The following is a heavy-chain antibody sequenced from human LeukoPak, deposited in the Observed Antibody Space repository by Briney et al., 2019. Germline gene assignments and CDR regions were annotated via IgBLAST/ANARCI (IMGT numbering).Heavy chain of an antibody. J-gene: IGHJ4*02. CDR3: ARAPSLVDY. Sequence: GGSLRLSCAASGFTFSSYSMNWVRQAPGKGLEWVSSISSSSSYIDYADSVKGRFTISRDNAKNSLYLQMNSLRAEDTAVYYCARAPSLVDYWGQGTLVTVSS. CDR1: GFTFSSYS. CDR2: ISSSSSYI. V-gene: IGHV3-21*01.